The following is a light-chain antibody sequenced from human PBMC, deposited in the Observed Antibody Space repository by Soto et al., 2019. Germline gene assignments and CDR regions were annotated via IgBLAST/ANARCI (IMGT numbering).Light chain of an antibody. Sequence: EIVMTQSPATLSVSPGERATLSCRASQNILSNLAWYQKKPGQAPRILIYGASTRATGIPARFSGSGSGTEFNLTISRLQSEDFEIYYCQQYNNWTITFGQGTRLEIK. V-gene: IGKV3-15*01. CDR2: GAS. J-gene: IGKJ5*01. CDR1: QNILSN. CDR3: QQYNNWTIT.